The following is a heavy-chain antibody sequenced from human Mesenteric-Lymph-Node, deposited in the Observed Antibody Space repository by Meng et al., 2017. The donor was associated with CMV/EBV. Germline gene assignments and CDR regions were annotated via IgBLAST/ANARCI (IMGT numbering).Heavy chain of an antibody. CDR1: GGSISSSSYY. D-gene: IGHD2-21*02. CDR2: IYYSGST. CDR3: ARPPVLDRDSKFETWFDP. V-gene: IGHV4-39*01. Sequence: SETLSLTCTVPGGSISSSSYYWCWIRQPPGKGLAWIGSIYYSGSTYYNPSLKSRVTISVETSKNQFSLKVSSVTAADTAVYYCARPPVLDRDSKFETWFDPWGQGTLVTVSS. J-gene: IGHJ5*02.